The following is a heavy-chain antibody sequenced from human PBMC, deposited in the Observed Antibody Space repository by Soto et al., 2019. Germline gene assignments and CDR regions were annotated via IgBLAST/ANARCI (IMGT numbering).Heavy chain of an antibody. V-gene: IGHV6-1*01. D-gene: IGHD3-22*01. CDR1: GDSVSSNSAA. CDR2: TYYRSKWYN. J-gene: IGHJ6*02. CDR3: ARVPYTDYYDSSGYYYGMDV. Sequence: SQTLSLTCAISGDSVSSNSAAWNWIRQSPSRGLEWLGRTYYRSKWYNDYAVSVKSRITINPDTSKNQFSLQLNSVTPEDTAVYYCARVPYTDYYDSSGYYYGMDVWGQGTTVTVSS.